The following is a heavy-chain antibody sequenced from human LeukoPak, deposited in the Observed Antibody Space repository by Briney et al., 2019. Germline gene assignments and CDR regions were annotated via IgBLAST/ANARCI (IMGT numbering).Heavy chain of an antibody. CDR2: IYPRDGST. CDR1: GYTLTELS. V-gene: IGHV1-46*01. CDR3: ARDQEGFDY. Sequence: ASVKVSCKVSGYTLTELSMHWVRQAPGKGLEWMGMIYPRDGSTSYAQKFQGRVTVTRDTSTSTVHMELSGLRSGDTAVYYCARDQEGFDYWGQGTLVTVSS. J-gene: IGHJ4*02.